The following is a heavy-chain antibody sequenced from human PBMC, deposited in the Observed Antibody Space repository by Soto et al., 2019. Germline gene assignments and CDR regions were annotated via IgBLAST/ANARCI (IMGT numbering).Heavy chain of an antibody. D-gene: IGHD3-10*01. J-gene: IGHJ1*01. V-gene: IGHV1-18*01. CDR1: GDGLACRS. CDR2: ISSYNGHT. Sequence: GDSGNVGWKVCGDGLACRSRPSVRQAPGQGLEWMGWISSYNGHTIYAQKVHGRVTMNKDTSTTTDYMERRSLPSDDTAVYDCARCSAAWFGGLYDHWGQGTLV. CDR3: ARCSAAWFGGLYDH.